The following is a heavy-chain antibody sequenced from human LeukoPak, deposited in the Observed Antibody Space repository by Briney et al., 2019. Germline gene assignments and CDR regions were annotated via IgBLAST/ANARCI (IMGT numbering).Heavy chain of an antibody. Sequence: ASVKVSCKASGYTFTSYGISWVGQAPGQGLGWMGWISAYNGNTNYAQKLQGRVTMTTDTTTSTAYIELRSLRSDDTAVYYCARVQGANIAAAVKGFSASYYMDVWGKGTTVTVSS. V-gene: IGHV1-18*01. CDR2: ISAYNGNT. CDR1: GYTFTSYG. CDR3: ARVQGANIAAAVKGFSASYYMDV. D-gene: IGHD6-13*01. J-gene: IGHJ6*03.